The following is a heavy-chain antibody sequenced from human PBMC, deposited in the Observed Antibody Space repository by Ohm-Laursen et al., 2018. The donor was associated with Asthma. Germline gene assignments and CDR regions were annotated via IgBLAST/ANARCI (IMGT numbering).Heavy chain of an antibody. J-gene: IGHJ4*02. CDR2: INPNSGGT. Sequence: SVKVSCKASGYTFIAYYIHWVRQAPGQGLEWLGRINPNSGGTNYPQKLQGRVTMTRDTSISTAYMELSRLTSDDTALYYCARYSPYDSSDHYYDYWGQGAQVTVSS. D-gene: IGHD3-22*01. V-gene: IGHV1-2*06. CDR3: ARYSPYDSSDHYYDY. CDR1: GYTFIAYY.